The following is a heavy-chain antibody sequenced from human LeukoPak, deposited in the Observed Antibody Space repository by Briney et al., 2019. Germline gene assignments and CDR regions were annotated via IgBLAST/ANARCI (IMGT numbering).Heavy chain of an antibody. V-gene: IGHV4-38-2*01. CDR3: ARISPRMIAARPNWFDP. J-gene: IGHJ5*02. CDR1: GYSISSGYY. Sequence: SETLSLTCAVFGYSISSGYYWGWIRQPPGKGLEWIGSIYHSGNTYYNPSLRSRVTISVDTSKNQFSLKLSSVTAADTAVYYCARISPRMIAARPNWFDPWGQGTLVTVSS. D-gene: IGHD6-6*01. CDR2: IYHSGNT.